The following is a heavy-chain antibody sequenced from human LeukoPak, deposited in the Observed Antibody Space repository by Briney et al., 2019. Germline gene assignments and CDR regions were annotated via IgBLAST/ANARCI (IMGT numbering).Heavy chain of an antibody. Sequence: ASVKVSCKASGYTFTGYYMHWVRQAPGQGLEWMGWINPNSGGTNYAQKFQGRVTMTRDTSISTAYMDLSRLRSDDTAVYYCAREVGYCSSTSCSSRYFHRWGKGTPVTVSS. J-gene: IGHJ1*01. V-gene: IGHV1-2*02. CDR3: AREVGYCSSTSCSSRYFHR. CDR1: GYTFTGYY. D-gene: IGHD2-2*01. CDR2: INPNSGGT.